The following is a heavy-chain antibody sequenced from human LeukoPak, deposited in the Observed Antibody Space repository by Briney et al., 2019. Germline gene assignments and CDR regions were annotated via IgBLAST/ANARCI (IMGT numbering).Heavy chain of an antibody. CDR3: AREMDTAMAYYYYYGMDV. J-gene: IGHJ6*02. CDR2: ISGSSGTI. D-gene: IGHD5-18*01. Sequence: GGSLRLSCAASGFTFSSYAMTWVRQAPGKGLEWVSAISGSSGTIYYADSVKGRFTISRDNAKNSLYLQMNSLRAEDTAVYYCAREMDTAMAYYYYYGMDVWGQGTTVTVSS. V-gene: IGHV3-21*04. CDR1: GFTFSSYA.